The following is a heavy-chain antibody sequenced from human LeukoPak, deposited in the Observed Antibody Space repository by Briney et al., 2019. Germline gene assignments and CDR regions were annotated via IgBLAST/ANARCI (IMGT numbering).Heavy chain of an antibody. V-gene: IGHV1-69*13. D-gene: IGHD3-10*01. CDR2: IIPIFGTA. Sequence: ASVKVSCKASGGTFSRYAISWVRQAPGQGLEWMGGIIPIFGTASYAQKFQGRVTITADESTSTAYMELSSLRSEDTAVYYCARAGELLWFGESPAGANYYFDYWGQGTLVTVSS. CDR3: ARAGELLWFGESPAGANYYFDY. CDR1: GGTFSRYA. J-gene: IGHJ4*02.